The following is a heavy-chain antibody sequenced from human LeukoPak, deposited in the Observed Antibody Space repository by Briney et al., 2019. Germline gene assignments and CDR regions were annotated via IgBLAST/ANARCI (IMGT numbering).Heavy chain of an antibody. J-gene: IGHJ6*03. CDR1: GFTFSTYG. CDR3: AREVGHCSSTSCYALYYYYMDV. CDR2: ISGRADLT. V-gene: IGHV3-23*01. Sequence: GETLRLSCAASGFTFSTYGITWVRQAPGKGLEWVSAISGRADLTFYADSVKGRFTISRDNAKNSLYLQMNSLRAEDTAVYYCAREVGHCSSTSCYALYYYYMDVWGKGTTVTISS. D-gene: IGHD2-2*01.